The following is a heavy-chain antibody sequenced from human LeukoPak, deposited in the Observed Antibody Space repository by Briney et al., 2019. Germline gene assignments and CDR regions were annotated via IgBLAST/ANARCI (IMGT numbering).Heavy chain of an antibody. CDR1: GDSFTKYY. Sequence: SETLSLTCTVSGDSFTKYYWNWIRQAPGRGLEWIGYVSGSGSTKYNPSLKSRVSMSADTSKNQLALQLTSLSVADTAVYYCVRARGYFVPDSWGPGTLVTVS. J-gene: IGHJ4*02. V-gene: IGHV4-59*01. D-gene: IGHD3-22*01. CDR3: VRARGYFVPDS. CDR2: VSGSGST.